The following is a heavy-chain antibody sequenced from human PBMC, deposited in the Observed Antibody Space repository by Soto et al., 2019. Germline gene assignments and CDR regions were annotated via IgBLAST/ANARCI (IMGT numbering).Heavy chain of an antibody. Sequence: QVQLVQSGAEVKEPGDSVRVSCEASGYTFTAYYIHWVRQAPGQGLEWMGWIKPKFGDTTYAQDFQGRVSMTRDMSISTVYMELRRLTSDDTAIYYCARNMDYYYGRGSGNGHGVWGQGTTVTVFS. CDR1: GYTFTAYY. D-gene: IGHD3-10*02. J-gene: IGHJ6*02. V-gene: IGHV1-2*02. CDR2: IKPKFGDT. CDR3: ARNMDYYYGRGSGNGHGV.